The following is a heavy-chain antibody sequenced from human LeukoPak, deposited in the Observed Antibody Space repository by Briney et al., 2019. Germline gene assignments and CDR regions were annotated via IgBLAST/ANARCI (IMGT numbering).Heavy chain of an antibody. CDR1: GGSISSSNW. Sequence: SETLSLTCAVSGGSISSSNWWSWIRQPPGKGLEWIGEIYHSGSTNYNPSLKSRVTISVDTSKNQFSLKLSSVTAADTAVYYCARDQVGSGYYYYYMDVWGKGTTVTISS. CDR2: IYHSGST. CDR3: ARDQVGSGYYYYYMDV. J-gene: IGHJ6*03. V-gene: IGHV4-4*02. D-gene: IGHD6-19*01.